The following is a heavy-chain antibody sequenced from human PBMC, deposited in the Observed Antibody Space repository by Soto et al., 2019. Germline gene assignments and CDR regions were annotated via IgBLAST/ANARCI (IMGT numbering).Heavy chain of an antibody. CDR2: ISDNGGTT. J-gene: IGHJ5*02. D-gene: IGHD7-27*01. Sequence: EVQLLESGGGLVQPGGSLRLSCAASEFTFSNYAMSWVRQAPGKGLEWVSSISDNGGTTYYADSVKGRFTISRDNSRNTVYLKMNSLRPEDTAVYYCAKDPRDRWGTFTSWGQGTQVTVSS. CDR1: EFTFSNYA. V-gene: IGHV3-23*01. CDR3: AKDPRDRWGTFTS.